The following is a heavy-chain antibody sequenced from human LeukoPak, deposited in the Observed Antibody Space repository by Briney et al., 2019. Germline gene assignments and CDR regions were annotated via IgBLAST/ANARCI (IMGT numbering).Heavy chain of an antibody. CDR2: ISGSGGST. CDR1: GFTFSSYA. V-gene: IGHV3-23*01. Sequence: GGSLRLSCAASGFTFSSYAMSWVRQAPGKGLGWVSAISGSGGSTYYADSVKGRFTISRDNSKNTLYLQMNSLRAEDTAVYYCAKDLDYYGSGSLTPDYWGQGTLVTVSS. CDR3: AKDLDYYGSGSLTPDY. D-gene: IGHD3-10*01. J-gene: IGHJ4*02.